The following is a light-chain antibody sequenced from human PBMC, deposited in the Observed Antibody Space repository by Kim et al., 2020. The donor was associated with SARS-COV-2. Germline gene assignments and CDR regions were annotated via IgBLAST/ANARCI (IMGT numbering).Light chain of an antibody. CDR1: QSVSSN. Sequence: VAQGERDTLSCRASQSVSSNLAWFQQKPGQALRLLIDDASTRATGIPARFSGSGSGTEFTLTISSLQSEDFAVYYCQQYNYWPRTFGQGTKVDIK. CDR2: DAS. J-gene: IGKJ1*01. CDR3: QQYNYWPRT. V-gene: IGKV3-15*01.